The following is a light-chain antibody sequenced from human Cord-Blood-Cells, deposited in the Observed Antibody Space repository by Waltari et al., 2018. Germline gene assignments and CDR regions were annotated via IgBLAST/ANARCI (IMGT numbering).Light chain of an antibody. CDR2: AAS. CDR1: QSISSY. Sequence: DLQMTQYPSSLSASVGDRVTLTCRASQSISSYFNWYQQKTGKAPKLLIYAASSLQSGVPSRFSGSGSGTDCTLTISSLQPEDFATYYCQQNYSTPLAFGGGTKVEIK. CDR3: QQNYSTPLA. V-gene: IGKV1-39*01. J-gene: IGKJ4*01.